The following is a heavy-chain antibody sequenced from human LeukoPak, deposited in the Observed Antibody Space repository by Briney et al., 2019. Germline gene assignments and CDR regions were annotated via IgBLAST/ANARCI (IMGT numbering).Heavy chain of an antibody. CDR3: ARYRDSSMDY. V-gene: IGHV3-30*03. CDR1: GFTFSSYG. D-gene: IGHD3-22*01. CDR2: ISYDGSNK. J-gene: IGHJ4*02. Sequence: PGGSLRLSCAASGFTFSSYGMHWVRQAPGKGLEWGAVISYDGSNKYYADSVKGRFTISRDNSKNTLYLQMNSLRAEDTAVYYCARYRDSSMDYWGQGTLVTVSS.